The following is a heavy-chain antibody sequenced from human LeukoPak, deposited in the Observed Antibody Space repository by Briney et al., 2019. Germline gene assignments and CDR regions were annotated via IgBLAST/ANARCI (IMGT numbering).Heavy chain of an antibody. V-gene: IGHV3-7*01. J-gene: IGHJ4*02. Sequence: GGSLRLSCAASGFTFISYALHWVRQAPGKGLEWVANIKQDGREKYYVDSVKGRFTISRDNAKNSLYLQMNSLRAVDTAVYYCARDLDPSSSPFPYYFDYWGQGTLVTVSS. CDR2: IKQDGREK. CDR1: GFTFISYA. D-gene: IGHD6-6*01. CDR3: ARDLDPSSSPFPYYFDY.